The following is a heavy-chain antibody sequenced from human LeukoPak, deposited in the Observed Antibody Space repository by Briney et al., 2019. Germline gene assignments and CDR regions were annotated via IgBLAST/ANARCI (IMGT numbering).Heavy chain of an antibody. Sequence: GESLKISCQGSGYSFTTYWIGWVRQMPGKGLEWMGIIYPGDSDTRYSPSFQGQVTLSADKSISTAYLQWSSLKASDTAMYYCATRYNYYDSSGYYYFDYWGQGTLVTVSS. CDR1: GYSFTTYW. V-gene: IGHV5-51*01. D-gene: IGHD3-22*01. CDR3: ATRYNYYDSSGYYYFDY. J-gene: IGHJ4*02. CDR2: IYPGDSDT.